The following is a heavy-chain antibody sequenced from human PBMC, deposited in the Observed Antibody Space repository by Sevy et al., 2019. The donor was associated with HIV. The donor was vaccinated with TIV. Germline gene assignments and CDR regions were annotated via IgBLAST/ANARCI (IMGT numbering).Heavy chain of an antibody. D-gene: IGHD1-7*01. CDR1: GFTFSSYG. J-gene: IGHJ4*02. Sequence: GGSLRLSCAASGFTFSSYGMHWVRQAPGKGLEWVAVIWYDGSNKYYADSVKGRFTSSRDNSKNTLYLQMNSLRAEDTAVYYCARVGITGTTGIDYWGQGTLVTVSS. V-gene: IGHV3-33*01. CDR2: IWYDGSNK. CDR3: ARVGITGTTGIDY.